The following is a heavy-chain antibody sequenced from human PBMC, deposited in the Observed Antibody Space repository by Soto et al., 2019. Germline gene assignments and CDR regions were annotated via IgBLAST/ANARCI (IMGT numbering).Heavy chain of an antibody. Sequence: PSETLSLTCAVYGGSFSGYCWSWIRQPPGKGLEWIGEINHSGSTNYNPSLKSRVTISVDTPKNQFSLKLSSVTAADTAVYYCARGKTVKGGWFDPWGQGTLVAVSS. V-gene: IGHV4-34*01. D-gene: IGHD1-26*01. CDR2: INHSGST. J-gene: IGHJ5*02. CDR1: GGSFSGYC. CDR3: ARGKTVKGGWFDP.